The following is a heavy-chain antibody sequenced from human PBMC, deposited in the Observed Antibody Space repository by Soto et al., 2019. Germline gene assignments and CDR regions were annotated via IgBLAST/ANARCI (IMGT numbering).Heavy chain of an antibody. CDR2: ISKNGDST. CDR3: ATKEGFAY. Sequence: EVQLMESGGGLVQPGGSLRLSCAASGFTFSSETMFLVRQAPGKGLEHISAISKNGDSTVYTDSVKGRVTISRDNSKNTLYLQMGSLRPEDMAVYYCATKEGFAYWGQGTLVTVSS. CDR1: GFTFSSET. V-gene: IGHV3-64*07. J-gene: IGHJ4*02.